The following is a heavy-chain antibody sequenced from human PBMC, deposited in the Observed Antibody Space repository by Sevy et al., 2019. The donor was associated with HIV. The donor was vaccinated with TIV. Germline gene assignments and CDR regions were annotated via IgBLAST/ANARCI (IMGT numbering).Heavy chain of an antibody. CDR2: IYYNGHT. V-gene: IGHV4-39*02. CDR1: GXXIVSSGHY. J-gene: IGHJ6*02. CDR3: AREAGGYDYDYXMDV. Sequence: SETLSLTCSVSGXXIVSSGHYWGWIRQTPGKGLEWIGSIYYNGHTYYNPSLKSRLTISIDTSKNQFSLNLNSVTAADTAIYFCAREAGGYDYDYXMDVXGQGTTVTVSS. D-gene: IGHD5-12*01.